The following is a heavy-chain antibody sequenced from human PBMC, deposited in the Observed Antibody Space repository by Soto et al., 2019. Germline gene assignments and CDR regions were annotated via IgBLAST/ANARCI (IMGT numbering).Heavy chain of an antibody. CDR3: ARWMSIATIFAYYYYGMDV. CDR2: INPSGGST. J-gene: IGHJ6*02. CDR1: GYTFTSYY. V-gene: IGHV1-46*01. D-gene: IGHD3-3*01. Sequence: GASVKVSCKASGYTFTSYYMHWVRQAPGQGLEWMGIINPSGGSTSYAQKFQGRVTITADESTSTAYMELSSLRSEDTAVYYCARWMSIATIFAYYYYGMDVWGQGTTVTVSS.